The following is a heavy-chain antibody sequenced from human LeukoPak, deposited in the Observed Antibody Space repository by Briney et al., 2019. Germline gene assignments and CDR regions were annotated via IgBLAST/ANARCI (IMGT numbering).Heavy chain of an antibody. D-gene: IGHD3-3*01. J-gene: IGHJ4*02. CDR1: GYTFTSYG. Sequence: ASVKVSCKASGYTFTSYGISWVRQAPGQGLEWMGWTSAYNGNTNYAQKLQGRVTMTTDTSTSTAYMELRSLRSDDTAVYYCARVGGREYYDFWSGSIDYWGQGTLVTVSS. CDR2: TSAYNGNT. V-gene: IGHV1-18*01. CDR3: ARVGGREYYDFWSGSIDY.